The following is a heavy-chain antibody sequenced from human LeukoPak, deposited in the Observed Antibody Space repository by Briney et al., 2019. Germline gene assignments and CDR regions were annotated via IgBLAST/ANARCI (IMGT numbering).Heavy chain of an antibody. D-gene: IGHD2-15*01. CDR3: TRRGPRGSSYSAFDI. J-gene: IGHJ3*02. CDR2: IGTVGDA. V-gene: IGHV3-13*04. Sequence: GGSLRLSCEASGFTFSSYDMHWVRQATGRGLEWVSGIGTVGDAYYPASVKGRFTISRENAKNSLYLQMNSLTTGDTTVYYCTRRGPRGSSYSAFDIWGQGTMVTVSS. CDR1: GFTFSSYD.